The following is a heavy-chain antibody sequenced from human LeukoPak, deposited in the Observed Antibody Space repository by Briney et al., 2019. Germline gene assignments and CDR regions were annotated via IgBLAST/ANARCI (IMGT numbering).Heavy chain of an antibody. D-gene: IGHD5-12*01. Sequence: SQTLSLTCTVSGGSISSGSYYWSWIRQPAGKGLEWIGRIYTSGSTNYNPSLKSRVTISVDTSKNQFSLKLSSVTAADTAVYYCARDLGYGNWFDPWGQGTLITVSS. CDR1: GGSISSGSYY. CDR3: ARDLGYGNWFDP. V-gene: IGHV4-61*02. J-gene: IGHJ5*02. CDR2: IYTSGST.